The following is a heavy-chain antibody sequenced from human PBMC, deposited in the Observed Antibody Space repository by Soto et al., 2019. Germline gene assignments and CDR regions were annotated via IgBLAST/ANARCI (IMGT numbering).Heavy chain of an antibody. Sequence: LGESLKISCKGSGYSFTNYWIGWVRQMPGKGLEWMGVIYPGDSDTRYSPSLQGQVTISADKSISTAYLQWSSLKASDTAMYYCARRRSGSFGPDVFDVWGQGTMVTVSS. CDR3: ARRRSGSFGPDVFDV. D-gene: IGHD1-26*01. J-gene: IGHJ3*01. V-gene: IGHV5-51*01. CDR1: GYSFTNYW. CDR2: IYPGDSDT.